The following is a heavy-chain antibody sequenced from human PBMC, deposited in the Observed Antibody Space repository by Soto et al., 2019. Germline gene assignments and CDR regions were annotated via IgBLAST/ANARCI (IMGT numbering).Heavy chain of an antibody. Sequence: QVQLVQSGAEVKKPGSSVKVSCKASGGTFSSYAISWVRQAPGQGLEWMGGIIPIFGTADYAQKFQGRVTITADESTLTAYLELSSLRSDDTAVYYCASPPREYYYFGMDVWGQGTTVSVSS. CDR3: ASPPREYYYFGMDV. CDR1: GGTFSSYA. J-gene: IGHJ6*02. CDR2: IIPIFGTA. V-gene: IGHV1-69*12.